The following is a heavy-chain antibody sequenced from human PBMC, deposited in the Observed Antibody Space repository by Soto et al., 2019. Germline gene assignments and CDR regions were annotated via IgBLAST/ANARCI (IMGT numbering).Heavy chain of an antibody. CDR1: GDSINCDKYY. CDR3: ARLEGLATISYYFDF. D-gene: IGHD3-9*01. J-gene: IGHJ4*02. Sequence: PSETLSLTCSVSGDSINCDKYYWRWIRQPPGKGLEWIGSIYFRGNTYYNPSPQTRVTISLDKSKSQFSLKLNPVTAADSAVYFCARLEGLATISYYFDFWGQGALVTVSS. CDR2: IYFRGNT. V-gene: IGHV4-39*01.